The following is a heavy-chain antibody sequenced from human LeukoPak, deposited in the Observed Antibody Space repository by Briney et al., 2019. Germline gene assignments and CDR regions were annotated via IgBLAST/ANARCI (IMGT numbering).Heavy chain of an antibody. CDR2: INPNSGGT. CDR1: GYTFTGYY. Sequence: ASVKVSCKASGYTFTGYYMHWVRQAPRQGLEWMGWINPNSGGTNYAQKFQGRVTMTRDTSISTAYMELSRLRSDDTAVYYCARDENYYYDSSGLWGQGTLVTVSS. V-gene: IGHV1-2*02. J-gene: IGHJ4*02. CDR3: ARDENYYYDSSGL. D-gene: IGHD3-22*01.